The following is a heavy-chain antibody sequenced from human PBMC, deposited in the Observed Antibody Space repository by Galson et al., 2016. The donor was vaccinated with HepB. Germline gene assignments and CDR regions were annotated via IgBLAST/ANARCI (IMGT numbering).Heavy chain of an antibody. D-gene: IGHD4-17*01. CDR1: GFSLSDSGEG. Sequence: PALVKPTQTLTLTCTFSGFSLSDSGEGVGWIRQPPGKALVWLALIYWNDDKRYSPSLKSRLTVTKDTPKNQVVLTITNVDPVGTGTYFCAHSLYGDYSGGWYFDVWGRGTLVTVSS. CDR3: AHSLYGDYSGGWYFDV. CDR2: IYWNDDK. V-gene: IGHV2-5*01. J-gene: IGHJ2*01.